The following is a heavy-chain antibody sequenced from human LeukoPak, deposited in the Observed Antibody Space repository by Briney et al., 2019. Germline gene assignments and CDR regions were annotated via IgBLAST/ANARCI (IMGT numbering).Heavy chain of an antibody. CDR1: GFTFSSYA. V-gene: IGHV3-23*01. CDR3: AKDLWFGGGRHDY. CDR2: ISGSGGST. D-gene: IGHD3-10*01. J-gene: IGHJ4*02. Sequence: GGSLRLSCAASGFTFSSYAMSWVRQAPGKGQEWVSAISGSGGSTYYADSVKGRFTISRDNSKNTLYLQMNSLRAEDTAVYYCAKDLWFGGGRHDYWGQGTLVTVSS.